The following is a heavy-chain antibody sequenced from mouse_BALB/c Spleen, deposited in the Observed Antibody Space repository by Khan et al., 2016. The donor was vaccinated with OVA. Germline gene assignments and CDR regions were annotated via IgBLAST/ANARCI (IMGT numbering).Heavy chain of an antibody. D-gene: IGHD4-1*01. CDR1: GYTFRNNG. Sequence: QIQLVQSGPELKKPGETVKISCKASGYTFRNNGMNWVKQTPGKGLKWMGWINTYTGDPTYADDFKGRFAFPLETSADTAYLQLNNLKNEDTATFFCARVGYNGTMDSWGQGTSVTVSS. V-gene: IGHV9-3-1*01. J-gene: IGHJ4*01. CDR3: ARVGYNGTMDS. CDR2: INTYTGDP.